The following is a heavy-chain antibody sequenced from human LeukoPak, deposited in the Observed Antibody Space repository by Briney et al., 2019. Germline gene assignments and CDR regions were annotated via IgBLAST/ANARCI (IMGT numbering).Heavy chain of an antibody. J-gene: IGHJ4*02. CDR3: ARGYYCSGGSCYSGCFDN. V-gene: IGHV1-18*01. CDR1: GGTFSSYA. Sequence: GASVKVSCKASGGTFSSYAISWVRQAPGQGFEWMGWISAHNGNTKYAQKLQGRATMTTDTSTSTAYMELRNLRSDDTAVYYCARGYYCSGGSCYSGCFDNWGQGTLVTVSS. D-gene: IGHD2-15*01. CDR2: ISAHNGNT.